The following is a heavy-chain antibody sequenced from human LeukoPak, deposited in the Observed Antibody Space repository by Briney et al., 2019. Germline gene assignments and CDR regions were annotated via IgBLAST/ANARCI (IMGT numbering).Heavy chain of an antibody. V-gene: IGHV3-30*04. Sequence: GGSLRLSCAASGFTFSSYAIHWVRQAPGKGLEWVAVTSYDGSNKYYADSVKGRFTISRDNSKNTLYLQMNSLRAEDTAVYYCAREPLSRDYYDSSGFDYWGQGTLVTVSS. J-gene: IGHJ4*02. CDR2: TSYDGSNK. CDR1: GFTFSSYA. CDR3: AREPLSRDYYDSSGFDY. D-gene: IGHD3-22*01.